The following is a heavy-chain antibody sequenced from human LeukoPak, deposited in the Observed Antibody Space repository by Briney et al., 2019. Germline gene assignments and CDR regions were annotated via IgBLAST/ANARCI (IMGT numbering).Heavy chain of an antibody. CDR3: ARGQDYYDSSVLGY. CDR1: GGSISSYY. J-gene: IGHJ4*02. V-gene: IGHV4-59*01. D-gene: IGHD3-22*01. CDR2: IYYSGST. Sequence: SETLSLTCTVSGGSISSYYWSWIRQPPGKGLEWIGYIYYSGSTNYNPSLKSRVTISVDTSKNLFSLKLSSVTAADTAVYYCARGQDYYDSSVLGYWGQGTLVTVSS.